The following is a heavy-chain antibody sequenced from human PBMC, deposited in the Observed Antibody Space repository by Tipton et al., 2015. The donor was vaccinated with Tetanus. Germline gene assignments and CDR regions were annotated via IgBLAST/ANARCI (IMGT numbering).Heavy chain of an antibody. CDR3: ARAYQDSSGYYPGTTFDY. CDR1: GLAFSDYY. V-gene: IGHV3-11*01. Sequence: SLRLSCAASGLAFSDYYMSWIRQAPGKGLEWVSYISSSGSTIYYADSVKGRFTISRDNAKNSLYLQMNSLRAEDTAVYYCARAYQDSSGYYPGTTFDYWGQGTLVTVSS. J-gene: IGHJ4*02. CDR2: ISSSGSTI. D-gene: IGHD3-22*01.